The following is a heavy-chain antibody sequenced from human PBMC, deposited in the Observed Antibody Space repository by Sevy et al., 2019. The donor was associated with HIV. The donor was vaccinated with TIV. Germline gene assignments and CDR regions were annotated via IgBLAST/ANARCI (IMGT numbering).Heavy chain of an antibody. D-gene: IGHD2-15*01. Sequence: GGSLRLSCAASGFTFSSYGMHWVRQAPGKGLGWVAVIWYDGSNKYYADSVKGRFTISRDNSKNTLYLQMNSLRAEDTAVYYCARDPSGSGMDVWGQGTTVTVSS. CDR2: IWYDGSNK. V-gene: IGHV3-33*01. CDR3: ARDPSGSGMDV. J-gene: IGHJ6*02. CDR1: GFTFSSYG.